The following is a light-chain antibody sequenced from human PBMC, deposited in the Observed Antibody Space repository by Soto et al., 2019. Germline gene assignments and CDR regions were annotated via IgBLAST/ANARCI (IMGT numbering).Light chain of an antibody. CDR3: QQYNDGPTIT. Sequence: AIQITQSPSSISASVLDRVTITCLSSQGIRNDLGWYQQKPGKAPKLLIYAASSLQSGVPSRFSGSGSGTDFTLTISSLQSEDFAGYYCQQYNDGPTITFGQVTRLEIK. CDR2: AAS. CDR1: QGIRND. V-gene: IGKV1-6*01. J-gene: IGKJ5*01.